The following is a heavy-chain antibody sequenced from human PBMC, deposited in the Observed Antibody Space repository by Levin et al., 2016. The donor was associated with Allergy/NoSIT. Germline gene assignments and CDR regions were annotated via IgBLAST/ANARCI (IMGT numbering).Heavy chain of an antibody. CDR1: GYTFTSYG. V-gene: IGHV1-18*04. CDR3: ARTIGLWFGELSGIDY. CDR2: ISAYNGNT. J-gene: IGHJ4*02. D-gene: IGHD3-10*01. Sequence: ASVKVSCKASGYTFTSYGISWVRQAPGQGLEWMGWISAYNGNTNYAQKLQGRVTMTTDTSTSTAYMELRSLRSDDTAVYYCARTIGLWFGELSGIDYWGQGTLVTVSS.